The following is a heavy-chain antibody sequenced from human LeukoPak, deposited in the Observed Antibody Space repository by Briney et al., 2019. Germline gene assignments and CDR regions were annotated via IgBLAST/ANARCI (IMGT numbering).Heavy chain of an antibody. J-gene: IGHJ4*02. CDR3: ARTALESGRYDFWSGYTLKYIDY. Sequence: ASVKVSCKASGYTFTGYYMHWVRQAPGQGLEWMGWINPNSGGTNYAQKFQGRVTMTRDTSISTAYMELSRLRSDDTAVYYCARTALESGRYDFWSGYTLKYIDYWGQGTLVTVSS. CDR1: GYTFTGYY. V-gene: IGHV1-2*02. CDR2: INPNSGGT. D-gene: IGHD3-3*01.